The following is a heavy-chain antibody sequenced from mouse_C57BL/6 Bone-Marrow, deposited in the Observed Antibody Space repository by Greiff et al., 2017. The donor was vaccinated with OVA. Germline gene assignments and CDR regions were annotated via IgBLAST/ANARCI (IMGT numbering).Heavy chain of an antibody. CDR1: GFNIKDYY. J-gene: IGHJ1*03. Sequence: VQLQQSGAELVRPGASVKLSCTASGFNIKDYYMHWVKQRPEQGLEWIGRIDPEDGDTEYAPKFQGKATMTADTSSNTAYLQLSSLTSEDTAVYYCTPYLRWLAPLWYFDVWGTGTTVTVSS. D-gene: IGHD2-2*01. V-gene: IGHV14-1*01. CDR3: TPYLRWLAPLWYFDV. CDR2: IDPEDGDT.